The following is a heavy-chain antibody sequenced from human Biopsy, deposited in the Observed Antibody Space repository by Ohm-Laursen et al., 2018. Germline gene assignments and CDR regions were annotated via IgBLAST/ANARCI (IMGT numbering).Heavy chain of an antibody. CDR2: IIAVSGLV. CDR1: GGTFSNYA. V-gene: IGHV1-69*17. Sequence: SSVKLSCKASGGTFSNYAIRSVRQAPGEGLEWMGGIIAVSGLVNYAPKFQGRVSITAEKSTTTAYMELSNLKSEDTAVYYCATPFQYYDSWGGYPPFDHWGQGTLVTVSS. CDR3: ATPFQYYDSWGGYPPFDH. J-gene: IGHJ4*02. D-gene: IGHD3-3*01.